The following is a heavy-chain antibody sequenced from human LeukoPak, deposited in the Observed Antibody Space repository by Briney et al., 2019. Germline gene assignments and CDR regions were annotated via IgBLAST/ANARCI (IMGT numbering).Heavy chain of an antibody. V-gene: IGHV3-30*02. D-gene: IGHD3-22*01. CDR2: IRYDGSNK. Sequence: PGGSLRLSCAASGFTFSSYGMHWVRQAPGKGLEWVAFIRYDGSNKYYADSVKGRFTISRDNSKNTLYLQMNSLRAEDTAVYYCAKDGGYYYDSSGYYYSAEYFQHWGQGTLVTVSS. J-gene: IGHJ1*01. CDR3: AKDGGYYYDSSGYYYSAEYFQH. CDR1: GFTFSSYG.